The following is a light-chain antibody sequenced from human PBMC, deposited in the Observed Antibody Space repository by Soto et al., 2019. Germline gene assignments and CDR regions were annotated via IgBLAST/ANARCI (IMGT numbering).Light chain of an antibody. J-gene: IGLJ2*01. V-gene: IGLV2-14*03. CDR1: SSDIGAYNF. Sequence: QSVLTQPRSVSGSPGQSVTISCTGTSSDIGAYNFVSWYQQHPDKAPKLMIYDVIKRPSGVSNRFSGSKSGNTASLTISGLQAEDEADYYCSSYTSSGTSVIFGGGTKLTVL. CDR3: SSYTSSGTSVI. CDR2: DVI.